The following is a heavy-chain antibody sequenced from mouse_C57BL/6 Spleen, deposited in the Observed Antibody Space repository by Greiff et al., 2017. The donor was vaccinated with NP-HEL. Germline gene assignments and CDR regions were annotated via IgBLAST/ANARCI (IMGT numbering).Heavy chain of an antibody. D-gene: IGHD2-4*01. CDR1: GFTFSSYG. Sequence: EVQRVESGGDLVKPGGSLKLSCAASGFTFSSYGMSWVRQTPDKRLEWVATISSGGSYTSYPDSVKGRFTISRDNAKNTLYLQMSSLKSEDTAMYYCARHGLHYDYYLYAMDYWGQGTSVTVSS. J-gene: IGHJ4*01. V-gene: IGHV5-6*01. CDR2: ISSGGSYT. CDR3: ARHGLHYDYYLYAMDY.